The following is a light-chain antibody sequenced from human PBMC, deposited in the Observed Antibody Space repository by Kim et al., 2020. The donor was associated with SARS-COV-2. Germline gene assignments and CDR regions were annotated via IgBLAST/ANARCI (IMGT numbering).Light chain of an antibody. CDR3: QQYENWLT. CDR2: GAS. J-gene: IGKJ4*01. V-gene: IGKV3-15*01. Sequence: LYVSPGERATLSCRASQSVSNNLAWYQQKPGQAPRLLIYGASTRATGIPVRFIGSGSGTVFTLTITSLQSEDSAVYYCQQYENWLTFGGGTKLEI. CDR1: QSVSNN.